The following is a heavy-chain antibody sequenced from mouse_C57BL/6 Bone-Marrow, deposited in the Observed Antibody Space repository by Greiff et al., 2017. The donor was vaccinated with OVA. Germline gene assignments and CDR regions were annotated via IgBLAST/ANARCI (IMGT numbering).Heavy chain of an antibody. D-gene: IGHD2-4*01. CDR3: ARDDYPYYFDY. CDR2: IYPRSGNT. CDR1: GYTFTSYG. Sequence: QVQLQQSGAELARPGASVKLSCKASGYTFTSYGISWVKQRTGQGLEWIGEIYPRSGNTYYNEKFKGKATLTADKSSSTAYMELRSLTSEDSAVYFFARDDYPYYFDYWGQGTTLTVPS. V-gene: IGHV1-81*01. J-gene: IGHJ2*01.